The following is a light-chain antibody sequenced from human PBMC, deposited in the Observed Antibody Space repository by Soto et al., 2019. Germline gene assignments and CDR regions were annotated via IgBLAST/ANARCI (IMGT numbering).Light chain of an antibody. CDR1: TGDVGGYDF. J-gene: IGLJ2*01. Sequence: QSALTQPPSASGSPGQSVTISCTGTTGDVGGYDFVSWYQQHPGKAPKLLIYEVTERPSGVPDRFSGSNSGITASLTVSGLQAEDEAFYYCRSYGGSNNRHVVFGGGIKLSVL. V-gene: IGLV2-8*01. CDR2: EVT. CDR3: RSYGGSNNRHVV.